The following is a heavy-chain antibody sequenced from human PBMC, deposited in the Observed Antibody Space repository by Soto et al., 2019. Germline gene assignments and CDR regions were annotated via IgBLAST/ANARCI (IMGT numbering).Heavy chain of an antibody. Sequence: QVQLVQSGAEVKKPGSSVKVSCKASGGTFSSYAISWVRQAPGQGLEWMGGIIPIFGTANYAQKFQGRVTITADKSTSTAYMELSSLRSEDTAVYYCVRPDYYYDSSGHYGGYFDYWGQGTLVTVSS. V-gene: IGHV1-69*06. CDR2: IIPIFGTA. CDR3: VRPDYYYDSSGHYGGYFDY. J-gene: IGHJ4*02. CDR1: GGTFSSYA. D-gene: IGHD3-22*01.